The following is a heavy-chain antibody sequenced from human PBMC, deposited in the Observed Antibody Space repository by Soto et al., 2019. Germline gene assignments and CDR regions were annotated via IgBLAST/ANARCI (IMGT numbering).Heavy chain of an antibody. V-gene: IGHV4-39*01. CDR1: GGSISSGSYY. Sequence: SETLSLTCTVSGGSISSGSYYWGWIRQPPGKGLEWIGSVYYSGSTYYNPSLKCRVTISVDTSKNQFSLKLSSVTAADTAVYYCARRSPDTAMVTSDYWGQGTLVTVSS. CDR3: ARRSPDTAMVTSDY. J-gene: IGHJ4*02. D-gene: IGHD5-18*01. CDR2: VYYSGST.